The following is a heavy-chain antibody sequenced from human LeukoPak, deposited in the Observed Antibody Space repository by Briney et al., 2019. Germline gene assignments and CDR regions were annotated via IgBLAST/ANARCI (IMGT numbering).Heavy chain of an antibody. CDR2: IWYDGSKK. V-gene: IGHV3-33*01. Sequence: GGSRRLSCVASGFIFSNYGMIWVRQAPGKGREWVAVIWYDGSKKYYADSVRGRFTISRDNSKSTLYLQMSSLRAEDTAMYYCARDRLTTVTTFHFDYWGQGTLVTVSS. CDR1: GFIFSNYG. J-gene: IGHJ4*02. CDR3: ARDRLTTVTTFHFDY. D-gene: IGHD4-17*01.